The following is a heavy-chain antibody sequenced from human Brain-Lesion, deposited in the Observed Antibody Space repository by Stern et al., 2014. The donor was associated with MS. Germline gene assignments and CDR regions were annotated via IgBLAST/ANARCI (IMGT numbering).Heavy chain of an antibody. CDR1: GFRFSSYA. Sequence: EVQLVESGGGFVQPGGSLRLSCAASGFRFSSYAMSWVRQTPGQGLEWVSGISASGGSKSYADSVKGRFTIARDKAQTRVFLQMNSLRTEDTAVYYCAKGVWGSYLNAFDMWGQGTMVTVSS. CDR2: ISASGGSK. D-gene: IGHD3-16*02. V-gene: IGHV3-23*04. J-gene: IGHJ3*02. CDR3: AKGVWGSYLNAFDM.